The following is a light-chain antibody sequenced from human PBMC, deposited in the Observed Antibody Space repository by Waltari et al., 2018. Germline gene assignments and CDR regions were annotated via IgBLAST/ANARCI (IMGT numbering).Light chain of an antibody. J-gene: IGKJ2*01. CDR1: QSINNN. Sequence: EIVMTQSPATLSVSPGERATLSCRASQSINNNLAWYQQNHGRLPRLLIYAASTRATGVPSRFSGSGFGTEFTLSISTVQSEDFAVYYCQQNNNWPYTFGQGTDLEIK. CDR2: AAS. CDR3: QQNNNWPYT. V-gene: IGKV3-15*01.